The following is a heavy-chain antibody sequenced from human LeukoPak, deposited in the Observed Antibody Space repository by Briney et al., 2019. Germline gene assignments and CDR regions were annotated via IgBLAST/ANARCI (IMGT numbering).Heavy chain of an antibody. CDR3: ARLTARRGTLDY. CDR1: GFTFSDYW. J-gene: IGHJ4*02. CDR2: IRQDATGK. Sequence: SGGSLRLSCAASGFTFSDYWMSWDRQAPGKGVEWVANIRQDATGKYYVDSVKGRFTISRDNAKMSVLLQMNSLRADDTAVYYCARLTARRGTLDYWGQGTLVTVSS. V-gene: IGHV3-7*03. D-gene: IGHD6-6*01.